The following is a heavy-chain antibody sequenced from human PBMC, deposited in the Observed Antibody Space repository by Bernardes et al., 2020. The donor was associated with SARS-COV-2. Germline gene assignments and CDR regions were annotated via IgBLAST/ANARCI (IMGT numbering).Heavy chain of an antibody. CDR2: IYPGDSDT. CDR3: ATELEDHLNAFDI. D-gene: IGHD1-1*01. CDR1: GYSFTSYW. J-gene: IGHJ3*02. Sequence: GESLKISCKGSGYSFTSYWIGWVRQMPGKGLEWMGIIYPGDSDTRYSPSFQGQVTISADKSISTAYLQWSSLKASDTAIYYCATELEDHLNAFDIWGQGTMVTVSS. V-gene: IGHV5-51*01.